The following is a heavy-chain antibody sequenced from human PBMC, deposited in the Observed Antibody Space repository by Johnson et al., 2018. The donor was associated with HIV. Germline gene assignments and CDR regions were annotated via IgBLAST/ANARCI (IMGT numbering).Heavy chain of an antibody. CDR2: IKSKTDGGTT. V-gene: IGHV3-15*01. CDR1: GFRFDDYG. D-gene: IGHD1-26*01. J-gene: IGHJ3*02. CDR3: TAHYRNAFDI. Sequence: VQLVESEGGVVRPGGSLRLSCAASGFRFDDYGMSWVRQAPGKGLEWVGRIKSKTDGGTTDYAAPVKGRFTISRDDSKNTLYLQMNSLKTEDTAVYYCTAHYRNAFDIWGQGTMVTVSS.